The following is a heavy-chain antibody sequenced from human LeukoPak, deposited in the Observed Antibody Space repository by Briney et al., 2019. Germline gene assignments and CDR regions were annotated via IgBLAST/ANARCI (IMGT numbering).Heavy chain of an antibody. D-gene: IGHD5-18*01. CDR3: ATVEEWRLRDFLHY. CDR1: GGTFSSYA. Sequence: ASVKVSCKASGGTFSSYAISWVRQAPGQGLEWMGGIIPIFGTANYAQKFQGRVTMTEDTSTDTAYMELSSLRSEDTAVYYCATVEEWRLRDFLHYWGQGTLVTVSS. J-gene: IGHJ4*02. V-gene: IGHV1-69*06. CDR2: IIPIFGTA.